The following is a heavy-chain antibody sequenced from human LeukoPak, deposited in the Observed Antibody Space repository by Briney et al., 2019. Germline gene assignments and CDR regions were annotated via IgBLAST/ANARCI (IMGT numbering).Heavy chain of an antibody. CDR1: GFTFSSYN. Sequence: GGSLRLSCAASGFTFSSYNMNWVRQAPGKGLEWVSSISSSNSYTYYADSVKGRFTISRDNAKNSLFLQMNSLRAEDTAVYYCAKSPGYARNEYFQHWGQGTLVTVSS. V-gene: IGHV3-21*01. D-gene: IGHD2-15*01. CDR3: AKSPGYARNEYFQH. CDR2: ISSSNSYT. J-gene: IGHJ1*01.